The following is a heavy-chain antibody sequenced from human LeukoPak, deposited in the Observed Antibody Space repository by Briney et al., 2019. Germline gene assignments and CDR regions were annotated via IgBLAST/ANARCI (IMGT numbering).Heavy chain of an antibody. CDR2: ISGSGGST. J-gene: IGHJ4*02. CDR1: GFTFSSYG. CDR3: AKRIQSAMAMGY. V-gene: IGHV3-23*01. D-gene: IGHD5-18*01. Sequence: GGTLRLSCAASGFTFSSYGMSWVRQAPGKGLEWVSAISGSGGSTYYADSVKGRFTISRDNSKNTLYLQMNSLRAEDTAVYYCAKRIQSAMAMGYWGQGTLVTVSS.